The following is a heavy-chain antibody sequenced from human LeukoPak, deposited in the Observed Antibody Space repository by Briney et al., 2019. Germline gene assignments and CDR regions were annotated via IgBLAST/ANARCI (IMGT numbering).Heavy chain of an antibody. Sequence: ASVKVSCKTSGYPFSTWEINWVRQAAGQGLEWLGWVRPDSGNTDYAQKFRGRVTMSRDTSTSTAYMELSGLRLDDTAVYFCARGPRNDPWGQGTLVTVSS. D-gene: IGHD1-14*01. CDR2: VRPDSGNT. CDR3: ARGPRNDP. V-gene: IGHV1-8*01. CDR1: GYPFSTWE. J-gene: IGHJ5*02.